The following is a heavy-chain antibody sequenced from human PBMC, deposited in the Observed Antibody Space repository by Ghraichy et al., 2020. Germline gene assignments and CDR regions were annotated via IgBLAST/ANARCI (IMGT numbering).Heavy chain of an antibody. V-gene: IGHV1-69*13. J-gene: IGHJ5*02. CDR1: GGTFSSYA. Sequence: SVKVSCKASGGTFSSYAISWVRQAPGQGLEWMGGIIPIFGTANYAQKFQGRVTITADESTSTAYMELSSLRSEDTAVYYCARAARAETYYYDSSGYYYGRGFDPWGQGTLVTVSS. CDR3: ARAARAETYYYDSSGYYYGRGFDP. CDR2: IIPIFGTA. D-gene: IGHD3-22*01.